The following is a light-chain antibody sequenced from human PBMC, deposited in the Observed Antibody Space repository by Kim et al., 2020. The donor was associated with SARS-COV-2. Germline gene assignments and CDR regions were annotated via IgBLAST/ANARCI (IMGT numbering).Light chain of an antibody. V-gene: IGLV2-14*03. J-gene: IGLJ3*02. Sequence: QSALIQPASVSGSPGQSITISCTGTNNDVGGYNYVSWYQQHPGKAPKFMIYDVSKRPSGVSDRFSGSKSGNTASLTISGLQAEDEADYYCTSYTRSDTWVFGGGTQLTVL. CDR2: DVS. CDR1: NNDVGGYNY. CDR3: TSYTRSDTWV.